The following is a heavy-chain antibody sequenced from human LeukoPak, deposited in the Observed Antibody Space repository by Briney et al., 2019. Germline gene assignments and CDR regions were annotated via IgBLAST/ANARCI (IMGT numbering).Heavy chain of an antibody. CDR2: IKQDGSEK. V-gene: IGHV3-7*01. CDR1: GFTFSSYA. Sequence: GGSLRLSCAASGFTFSSYAMSWVRQAPGKGLEWVANIKQDGSEKYYVDSVKGRFTISRDNAKNSLYLQMNSLRAEDTAVYYCARDTFSTAFYYYYMDVWGKGTTVTVSS. D-gene: IGHD2/OR15-2a*01. CDR3: ARDTFSTAFYYYYMDV. J-gene: IGHJ6*03.